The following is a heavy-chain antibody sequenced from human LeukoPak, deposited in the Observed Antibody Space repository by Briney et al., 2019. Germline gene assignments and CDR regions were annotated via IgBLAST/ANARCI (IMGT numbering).Heavy chain of an antibody. D-gene: IGHD1-1*01. J-gene: IGHJ6*02. V-gene: IGHV1-18*01. CDR1: NYTFASYG. CDR3: VRVWPPNAVDRGMTYSYFNALDV. Sequence: ASVKVSCKASNYTFASYGPSWVRQAPGQGLQWVGWISPYDGNTDYAQRFQARVTMTIDRATRTVYMDLKRLRLDDTAVYYCVRVWPPNAVDRGMTYSYFNALDVWGQGTTVIVSS. CDR2: ISPYDGNT.